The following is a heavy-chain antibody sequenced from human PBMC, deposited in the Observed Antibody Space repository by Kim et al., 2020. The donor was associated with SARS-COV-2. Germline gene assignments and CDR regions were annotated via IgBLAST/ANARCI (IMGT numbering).Heavy chain of an antibody. D-gene: IGHD6-13*01. J-gene: IGHJ5*02. CDR2: IYHIGST. Sequence: SETLSLTCAVSGASMSNNWWSWLRQPPGKGLEWIGEIYHIGSTNYNPSLKSRLTISIDKSKNQFSLNLSSVTAADTAVYYCAPKSRAGAAAWFDPWGQGT. V-gene: IGHV4-4*02. CDR1: GASMSNNW. CDR3: APKSRAGAAAWFDP.